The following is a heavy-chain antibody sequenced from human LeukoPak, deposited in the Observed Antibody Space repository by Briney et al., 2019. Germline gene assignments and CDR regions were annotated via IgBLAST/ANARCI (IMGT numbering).Heavy chain of an antibody. J-gene: IGHJ2*01. CDR1: GGSISSYY. CDR3: ARGRYCSSTSCSRYWYFDL. V-gene: IGHV4-59*01. Sequence: SSETLSLTCTVSGGSISSYYWSWIRQPPGKGLEWIGYIYYSGSTNYNPSLKSRVTISVDTSKNQFSLKLSSVTAADTAVYYCARGRYCSSTSCSRYWYFDLWGRGTLVTVSS. D-gene: IGHD2-2*01. CDR2: IYYSGST.